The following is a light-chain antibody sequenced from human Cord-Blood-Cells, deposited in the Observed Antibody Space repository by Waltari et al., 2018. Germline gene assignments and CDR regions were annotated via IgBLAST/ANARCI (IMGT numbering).Light chain of an antibody. CDR1: RSDVGSYNL. Sequence: QSALTQPASVSGSPGQSITISCTGTRSDVGSYNLVSWYQQHPGKAPKLMSYEGSKRPSGVSNRFSGSKSGNTASLTIAGLQAEDEADYYCCSYAGSSYVFGTGTKVTVL. CDR2: EGS. J-gene: IGLJ1*01. CDR3: CSYAGSSYV. V-gene: IGLV2-23*01.